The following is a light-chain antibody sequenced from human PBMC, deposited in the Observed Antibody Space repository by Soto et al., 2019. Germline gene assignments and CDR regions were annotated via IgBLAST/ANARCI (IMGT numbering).Light chain of an antibody. CDR2: RAS. J-gene: IGKJ1*01. CDR1: QSIHSW. Sequence: DIQMTQSPSTLSASVGDRVTITCRARQSIHSWLAWYQQKPGRAPKLLIYRASSLESGVPSRFSGSGSGTEFTLTISSLQPDDFATYYCQQYTSSSTFGQGTKVEIK. CDR3: QQYTSSST. V-gene: IGKV1-5*03.